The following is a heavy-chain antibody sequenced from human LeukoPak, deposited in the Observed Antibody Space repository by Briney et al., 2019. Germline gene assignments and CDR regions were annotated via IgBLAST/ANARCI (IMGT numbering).Heavy chain of an antibody. CDR2: LYPDGGT. CDR1: GFAVSSNY. D-gene: IGHD3-10*01. CDR3: ARAKGWYGEGYFDY. V-gene: IGHV3-53*01. J-gene: IGHJ4*02. Sequence: GWSLRVSCAASGFAVSSNYMNWVRQARGKGLAWVSVLYPDGGTYYADSVKGRFTISRDVSKNTLFLQMSSVRAEDTAVYYCARAKGWYGEGYFDYWGQGTLVTVSP.